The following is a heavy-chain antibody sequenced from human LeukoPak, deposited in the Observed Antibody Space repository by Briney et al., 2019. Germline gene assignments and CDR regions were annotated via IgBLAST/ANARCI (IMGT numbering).Heavy chain of an antibody. CDR2: IYYSGTT. CDR3: ARGGFYGHPFDF. CDR1: GGSISSYY. D-gene: IGHD3-10*01. J-gene: IGHJ4*02. V-gene: IGHV4-59*12. Sequence: SETLSLTCTVSGGSISSYYWSWIRQPPGKGLEWIGSIYYSGTTNYNPSLESRVSISVNVSNNQVSLNLNSVTAADTAMYFCARGGFYGHPFDFGGQGILVAVSS.